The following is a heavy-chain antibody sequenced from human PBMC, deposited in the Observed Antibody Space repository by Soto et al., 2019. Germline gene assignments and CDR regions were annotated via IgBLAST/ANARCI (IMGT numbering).Heavy chain of an antibody. Sequence: PSETLSLTCTVSGGSISSSSYYWGWIRQPPGKGLEWVGSIYYSGSTYYNPSLKSRVTISVDTSKNQFSLKLSSVTAADTAVYYCARLVKTVTTVFDYWGQGTLVTSPQ. V-gene: IGHV4-39*01. CDR2: IYYSGST. J-gene: IGHJ4*02. D-gene: IGHD4-17*01. CDR1: GGSISSSSYY. CDR3: ARLVKTVTTVFDY.